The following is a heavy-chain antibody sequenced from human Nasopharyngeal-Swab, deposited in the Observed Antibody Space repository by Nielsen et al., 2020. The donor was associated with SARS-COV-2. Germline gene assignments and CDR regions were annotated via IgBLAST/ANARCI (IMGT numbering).Heavy chain of an antibody. CDR1: SGSISSSSYY. CDR2: IYYSGIT. CDR3: ARVYGDYVDYYYYGMDV. Sequence: SETLSLTCTVSSGSISSSSYYWGWIRQPPGKGLEWIGSIYYSGITYYNPSLKSRVTISVDTSKNQLSLKLSSVTAADTAVYYCARVYGDYVDYYYYGMDVWGQGTTVTVSS. V-gene: IGHV4-39*01. D-gene: IGHD4-17*01. J-gene: IGHJ6*02.